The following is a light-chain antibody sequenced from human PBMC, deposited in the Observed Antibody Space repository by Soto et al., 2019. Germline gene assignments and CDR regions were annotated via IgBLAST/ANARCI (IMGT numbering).Light chain of an antibody. CDR2: DVS. V-gene: IGLV2-14*01. J-gene: IGLJ2*01. CDR1: SSDVGGYNY. Sequence: QSVLTQPASVSGSPGQSITISCTGTSSDVGGYNYVSWHQQHPGKAPKLMIYDVSNRPSGVSNRFSGYKSGNTASLTISGLQAEDEADYYCSSYTSSSTVVFGGGTKLTVL. CDR3: SSYTSSSTVV.